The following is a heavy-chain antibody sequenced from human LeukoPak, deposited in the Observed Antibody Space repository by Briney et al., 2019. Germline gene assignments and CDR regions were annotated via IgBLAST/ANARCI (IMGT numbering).Heavy chain of an antibody. CDR3: AKLVVVVPDAHDYFDY. V-gene: IGHV3-23*01. D-gene: IGHD2-2*01. CDR2: ISGSGGST. J-gene: IGHJ4*02. Sequence: GGSLRLSCAASGFTFSSYGMSWVRQAPGKGLEWVSAISGSGGSTYYADSVKGRFTISRDNSKNTLYLQMNSLRAEDTAVYYCAKLVVVVPDAHDYFDYWGQGTLVTVSS. CDR1: GFTFSSYG.